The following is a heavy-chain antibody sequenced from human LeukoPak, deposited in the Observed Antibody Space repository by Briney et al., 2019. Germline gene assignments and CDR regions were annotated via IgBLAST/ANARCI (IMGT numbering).Heavy chain of an antibody. Sequence: ASVKVSCKASGYTFTSYDINWVRQATGQGLEWMGWMNPNSGNTGYAQKFQGRVTMTRNTSISTAYMELSSLRSEDTAVYYCARGGYSSGWYGIFYYYYMDVWGKGTTVTISS. CDR1: GYTFTSYD. J-gene: IGHJ6*03. D-gene: IGHD6-19*01. V-gene: IGHV1-8*01. CDR3: ARGGYSSGWYGIFYYYYMDV. CDR2: MNPNSGNT.